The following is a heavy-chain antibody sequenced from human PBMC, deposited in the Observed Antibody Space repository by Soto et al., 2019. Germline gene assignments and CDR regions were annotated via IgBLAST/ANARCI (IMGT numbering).Heavy chain of an antibody. CDR2: INSDGSST. CDR1: GFTFSSYW. Sequence: PGGSLRLSCAASGFTFSSYWMHWVRRAPGKGLVWVSRINSDGSSTSYADSVKGRFTISRDNVKNTLYLQMNSLRAEDTAVYYCATGLRLGELSLPDFDYWGQGTLVTVSS. CDR3: ATGLRLGELSLPDFDY. J-gene: IGHJ4*02. V-gene: IGHV3-74*01. D-gene: IGHD3-16*02.